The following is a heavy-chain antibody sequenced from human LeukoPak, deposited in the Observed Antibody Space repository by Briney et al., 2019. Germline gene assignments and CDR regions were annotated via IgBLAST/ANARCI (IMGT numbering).Heavy chain of an antibody. CDR3: ASGGVKQIVF. V-gene: IGHV4-59*08. D-gene: IGHD2-8*02. CDR1: GGSISNDY. J-gene: IGHJ4*02. CDR2: IYYGGST. Sequence: SETLSLTCTVSGGSISNDYWSWIRQPPGKGLEWIGYIYYGGSTNYNPSLESRVTISVDTSKNQFSLKLSSVTAADTAVYYCASGGVKQIVFWGQGTLVTVSS.